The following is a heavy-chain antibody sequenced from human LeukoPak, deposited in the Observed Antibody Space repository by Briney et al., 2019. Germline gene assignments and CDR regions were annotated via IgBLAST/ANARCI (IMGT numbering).Heavy chain of an antibody. V-gene: IGHV3-7*01. CDR2: IKKDGSEK. CDR3: ARRYYDFWSGYYRNLDS. Sequence: PGGSLRLSCAASGFTFSSYAMSWVRQAPGKGLEWVANIKKDGSEKNYVDSVKGRFTISRDNAKNSLYLQMNSLRAEDTAVYYCARRYYDFWSGYYRNLDSWGQGTLVTVSS. CDR1: GFTFSSYA. J-gene: IGHJ4*02. D-gene: IGHD3-3*01.